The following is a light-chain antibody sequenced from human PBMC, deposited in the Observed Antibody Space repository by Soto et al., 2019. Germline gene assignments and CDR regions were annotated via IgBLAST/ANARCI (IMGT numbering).Light chain of an antibody. CDR2: GVS. CDR3: GQFVSSPPRT. V-gene: IGKV3-20*01. J-gene: IGKJ1*01. Sequence: EIVLTQSPGTLSLSPGEKATLSCRASQSVGDTFLSWYQQKPGLAPRLLIYGVSNRATGIPDRFSGSGSGTDFILTIITLEPEDFALYYCGQFVSSPPRTFGQGTKVEIK. CDR1: QSVGDTF.